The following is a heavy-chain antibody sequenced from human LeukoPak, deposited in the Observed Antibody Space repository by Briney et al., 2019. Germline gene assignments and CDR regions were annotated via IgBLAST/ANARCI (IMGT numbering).Heavy chain of an antibody. D-gene: IGHD6-13*01. CDR2: VYYSGST. J-gene: IGHJ5*02. CDR3: ARDHYLVATGIFWFDP. CDR1: GGSISIANYF. V-gene: IGHV4-39*07. Sequence: SETLSLTCTVSGGSISIANYFWGWIRQPPGKGLEWIGSVYYSGSTYYNPSLKSRVTISVDTSRNQFSLKLSSVTAADTAVYYCARDHYLVATGIFWFDPWGLGTLVTVSS.